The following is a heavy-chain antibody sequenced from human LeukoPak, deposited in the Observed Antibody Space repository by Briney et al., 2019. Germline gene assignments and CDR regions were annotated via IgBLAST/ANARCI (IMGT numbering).Heavy chain of an antibody. CDR2: IKSKTDGGTP. Sequence: PGGSLRLSCAASGFTFSNAWMSWVRQAPGTGLEWLGRIKSKTDGGTPDYAAPVKGRFTISRDDSKNTLYLQMNSLKTEDTAVYYCTTAGIAAGWGQGTLVTVSS. J-gene: IGHJ4*02. V-gene: IGHV3-15*01. D-gene: IGHD6-25*01. CDR3: TTAGIAAG. CDR1: GFTFSNAW.